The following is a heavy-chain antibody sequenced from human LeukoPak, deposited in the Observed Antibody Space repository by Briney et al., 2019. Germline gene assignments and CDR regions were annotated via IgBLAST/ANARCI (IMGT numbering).Heavy chain of an antibody. J-gene: IGHJ4*02. Sequence: GGSLRLSCAASGFTFSSYGMHWVRQAPGKGLEWVAVISYDGSNKCYADSVKGRFTISRDNSKNTLYLQMNSLRAEDTAVYYCARQLVLDYWGQGTLVTVSS. D-gene: IGHD1-1*01. CDR3: ARQLVLDY. CDR2: ISYDGSNK. V-gene: IGHV3-30*03. CDR1: GFTFSSYG.